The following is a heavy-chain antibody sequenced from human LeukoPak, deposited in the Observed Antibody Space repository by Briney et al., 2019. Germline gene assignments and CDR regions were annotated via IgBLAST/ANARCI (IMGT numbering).Heavy chain of an antibody. CDR3: ARDSRQITIFGGYYYYMDV. D-gene: IGHD3-3*01. CDR2: IKEDANEK. CDR1: XSYW. J-gene: IGHJ6*03. V-gene: IGHV3-7*01. Sequence: XSYWXRWVGQAPGKGREWVANIKEDANEKYYVASVKGPFTISRDNAKNSLYLQMNSLRAEDTAVYYCARDSRQITIFGGYYYYMDVWGKGTTVTVSS.